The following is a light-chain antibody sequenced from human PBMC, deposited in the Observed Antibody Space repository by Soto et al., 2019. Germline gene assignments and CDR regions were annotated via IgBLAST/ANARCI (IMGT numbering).Light chain of an antibody. CDR2: QAS. CDR1: QSISSY. J-gene: IGKJ1*01. CDR3: QHYNSYSEA. Sequence: DIQITQSPATLSSSVADRFTITCRASQSISSYLAWYQQKPGKAPKLLIYQASSLENGVPSRFSGSGSGTEFSLTISSLQPDDFATYYCQHYNSYSEAFGQGTKVDIK. V-gene: IGKV1-5*03.